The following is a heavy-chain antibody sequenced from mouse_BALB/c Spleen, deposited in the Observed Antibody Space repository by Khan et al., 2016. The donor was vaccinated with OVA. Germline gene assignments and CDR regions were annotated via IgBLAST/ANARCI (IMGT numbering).Heavy chain of an antibody. V-gene: IGHV3-2*02. CDR2: ISYSGST. D-gene: IGHD1-2*01. J-gene: IGHJ2*01. CDR3: ARTARIIY. CDR1: GYSITSGYG. Sequence: EVQLQESGPGLVKPSQSLSLTCTVTGYSITSGYGWNCIRQFPGNKLEWMGYISYSGSTNYNPSLKSRISITRDTAKNQFFLQLNSVTTEDTATYYCARTARIIYWGQGTTLTVSS.